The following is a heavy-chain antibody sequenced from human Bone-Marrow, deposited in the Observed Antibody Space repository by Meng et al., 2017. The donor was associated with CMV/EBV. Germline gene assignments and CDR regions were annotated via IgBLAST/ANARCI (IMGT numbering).Heavy chain of an antibody. CDR2: IYSGGSST. D-gene: IGHD1-20*01. CDR3: AKEGAGLTGNFDY. CDR1: GITSGDYA. J-gene: IGHJ4*02. Sequence: GGSLRLSCTASGITSGDYALSWVRQAPGKGLEWVSVIYSGGSSTYYADSVKGRFTISRDNSKNTLYLQMNRLRAEDTAVYYCAKEGAGLTGNFDYWGQGTLVTVSS. V-gene: IGHV3-23*03.